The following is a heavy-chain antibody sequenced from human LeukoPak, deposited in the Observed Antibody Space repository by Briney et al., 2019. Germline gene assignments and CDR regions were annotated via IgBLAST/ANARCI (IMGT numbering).Heavy chain of an antibody. D-gene: IGHD1-26*01. V-gene: IGHV3-53*01. Sequence: GGSLRLSCAASGFTVSSNYTSWVRQAPGKGLEWVSVIYSGGSTYYADSVKGRFTISRDNSKNTLYLQMNSLRAEDTAVYYCARAFEGATMDYWGQGTLVTVSS. J-gene: IGHJ4*02. CDR1: GFTVSSNY. CDR3: ARAFEGATMDY. CDR2: IYSGGST.